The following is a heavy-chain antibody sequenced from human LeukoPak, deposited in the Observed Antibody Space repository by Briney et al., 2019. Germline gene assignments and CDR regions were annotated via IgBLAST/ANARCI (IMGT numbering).Heavy chain of an antibody. D-gene: IGHD2-8*02. CDR2: ISAYDGNT. CDR1: GYTFNHYG. J-gene: IGHJ6*02. Sequence: ASVKVSCKASGYTFNHYGFSWVRQAPGQGLEWMGWISAYDGNTHSAQKFQGRVTMTTDTSTTTAYMELGGLRSDDTAVYYCARDLGHCTGVICYSVRRSGTSYHYGMDVWGQGTAVAVSS. V-gene: IGHV1-18*01. CDR3: ARDLGHCTGVICYSVRRSGTSYHYGMDV.